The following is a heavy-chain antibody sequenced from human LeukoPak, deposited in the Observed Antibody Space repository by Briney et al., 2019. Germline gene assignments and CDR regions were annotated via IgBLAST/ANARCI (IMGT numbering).Heavy chain of an antibody. CDR1: GFTFSSSW. Sequence: GGSLRLSCAASGFTFSSSWMHWVRQAPGKGLVWVSRINTDGSSTTYADSVKGRFTISRDNAKNTLYLQMNSLRAEDSAVYYRTTMIVVVEAFDIWGQGTMVTVSS. J-gene: IGHJ3*02. V-gene: IGHV3-74*01. CDR2: INTDGSST. D-gene: IGHD3-22*01. CDR3: TTMIVVVEAFDI.